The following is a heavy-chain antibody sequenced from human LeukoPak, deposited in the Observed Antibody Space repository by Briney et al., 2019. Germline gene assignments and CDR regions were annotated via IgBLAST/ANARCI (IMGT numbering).Heavy chain of an antibody. Sequence: SETLPLTCAVYGGSFSAYYWSWIRQPPGKGLEWIGEINHSGSTNYNPSLKSRVTISVDTSKNQFSLKLSSVTAADTAVYYCARIRDGYSYGRWYFDLWGRGTLVTVSS. CDR3: ARIRDGYSYGRWYFDL. CDR2: INHSGST. CDR1: GGSFSAYY. D-gene: IGHD5-18*01. V-gene: IGHV4-34*01. J-gene: IGHJ2*01.